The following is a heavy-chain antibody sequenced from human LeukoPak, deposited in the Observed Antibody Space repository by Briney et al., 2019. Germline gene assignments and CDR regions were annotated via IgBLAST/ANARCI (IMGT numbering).Heavy chain of an antibody. D-gene: IGHD3-22*01. J-gene: IGHJ4*02. CDR2: IYHSGST. V-gene: IGHV4-38-2*02. CDR3: ATPDSSGYYYLY. Sequence: PSETLSLTCTVSGYSISSGYYWGWIRQPPGKGLEWIGSIYHSGSTYYNPSLKSRVTISVDTSKNQFSLKLSSVTAADTAVYYSATPDSSGYYYLYWGQGTLVTVSS. CDR1: GYSISSGYY.